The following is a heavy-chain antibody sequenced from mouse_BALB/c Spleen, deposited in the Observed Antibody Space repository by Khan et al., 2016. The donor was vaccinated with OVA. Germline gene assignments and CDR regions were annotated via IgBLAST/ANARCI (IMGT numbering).Heavy chain of an antibody. J-gene: IGHJ3*01. Sequence: EVQLQESGPSLVKPSQTLSLTCSVTGDSITSGYWSWIRKFPGNKLEYMGYMIYSGNTYYNPSLKSRISITRHTSKNPYYLQLNSVTTEDTATYSCARSTYRYAFAYGGQGTLVTVSA. CDR2: MIYSGNT. D-gene: IGHD2-14*01. V-gene: IGHV3-8*02. CDR3: ARSTYRYAFAY. CDR1: GDSITSGY.